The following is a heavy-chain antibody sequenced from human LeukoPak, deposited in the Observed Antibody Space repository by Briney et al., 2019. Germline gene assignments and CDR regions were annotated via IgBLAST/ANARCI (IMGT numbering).Heavy chain of an antibody. V-gene: IGHV1-69*13. J-gene: IGHJ4*02. CDR1: GGTFSSYA. D-gene: IGHD6-13*01. CDR2: IIPIFGTA. Sequence: SVKVSCKASGGTFSSYAISWVRQAPGQGLEWMGGIIPIFGTANYAQKFQGRVTITADESTSTAYMELSSLGSEDTAVYYCARGRRHPAPQYSSSWFMSYWGQGTLVTVSS. CDR3: ARGRRHPAPQYSSSWFMSY.